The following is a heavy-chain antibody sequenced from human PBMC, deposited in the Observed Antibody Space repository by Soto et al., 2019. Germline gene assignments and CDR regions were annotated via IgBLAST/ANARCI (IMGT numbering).Heavy chain of an antibody. CDR2: ISGSGGST. D-gene: IGHD2-15*01. J-gene: IGHJ4*02. V-gene: IGHV3-23*01. CDR1: GFTFSSYA. CDR3: AIEYCSGGSCDASFDY. Sequence: GGSLRLSCAASGFTFSSYAMSWVRQAPGKGLEWVSAISGSGGSTYYADSVKGRFTISRDNSKNTLYLQMNSLRAEDTAVYYCAIEYCSGGSCDASFDYWGQGTLVTVSS.